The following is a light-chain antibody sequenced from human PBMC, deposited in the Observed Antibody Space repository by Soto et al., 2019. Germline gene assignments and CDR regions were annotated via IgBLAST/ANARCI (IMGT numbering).Light chain of an antibody. CDR3: RLYFGRTWV. J-gene: IGLJ3*02. V-gene: IGLV7-46*01. CDR2: DAN. Sequence: QAVVTQEPSLTVSPGGTVTLTCGSNTGAVTSGHSPYWFQQKPGQAPTTLTSDANKRHSWTPARFSASLLGGKAALTLSGALPVCEAEYFCRLYFGRTWVFGGGTKLTVL. CDR1: TGAVTSGHS.